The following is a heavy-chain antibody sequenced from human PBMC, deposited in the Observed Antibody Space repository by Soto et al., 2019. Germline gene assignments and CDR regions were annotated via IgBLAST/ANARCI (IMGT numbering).Heavy chain of an antibody. D-gene: IGHD6-13*01. CDR1: GGSFSRGYW. V-gene: IGHV4-4*02. CDR2: IYDSGTT. CDR3: ARGGGLNTRWYEGGFDS. J-gene: IGHJ4*02. Sequence: QVQLQESGPGLVKPSGTLSLTCGVSGGSFSRGYWWSWVRQPPGKGLEWIGEIYDSGTTNYSPSLKSRVTISVDKSKNQFSLRLTSVSAADTALYYCARGGGLNTRWYEGGFDSWGQGTLVTVS.